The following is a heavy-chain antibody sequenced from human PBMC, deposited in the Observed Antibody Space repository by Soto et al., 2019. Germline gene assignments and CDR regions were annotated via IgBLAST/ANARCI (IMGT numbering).Heavy chain of an antibody. CDR1: GYNFAGYW. V-gene: IGHV5-51*01. J-gene: IGHJ4*02. CDR2: IYPSGSDT. Sequence: SCKGSGYNFAGYWIAWVRQMPGKGLELMGIIYPSGSDTRYRPSFQGQVTISADKSISSAYLQWSSLRASDTAMYYCARGGVSTRTFDYWGQGTPVTVSS. CDR3: ARGGVSTRTFDY. D-gene: IGHD3-3*01.